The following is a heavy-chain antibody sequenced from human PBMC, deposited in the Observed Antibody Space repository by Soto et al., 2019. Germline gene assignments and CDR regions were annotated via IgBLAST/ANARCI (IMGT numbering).Heavy chain of an antibody. D-gene: IGHD1-26*01. J-gene: IGHJ3*02. V-gene: IGHV3-30-3*01. CDR1: GFTFSSYA. CDR3: ARPHSGSYGRDDPARNDAFDI. CDR2: ISYDGSNK. Sequence: GGSLRLSCAASGFTFSSYAMHWVRQAPGKGLEWVAVISYDGSNKYYADSVKGRFTISRDNSKNTLYLQMNSLRAEDTAVYYCARPHSGSYGRDDPARNDAFDIWGQGTMVTVS.